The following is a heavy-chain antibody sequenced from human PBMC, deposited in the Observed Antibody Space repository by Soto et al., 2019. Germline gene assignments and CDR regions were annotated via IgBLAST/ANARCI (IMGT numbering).Heavy chain of an antibody. CDR1: GGSISSGGYY. CDR2: IYYSGST. J-gene: IGHJ5*02. D-gene: IGHD2-15*01. CDR3: ARGAAPGYNWFDP. Sequence: QVQLQESGPGLVKPSQTLSLTCTVSGGSISSGGYYWSWIRQHPGKGLEWIGYIYYSGSTYYNPSLKSRVTISVDTSKNQCSLKLSSVTAADTAVYYCARGAAPGYNWFDPWGQGTLVTVSS. V-gene: IGHV4-31*03.